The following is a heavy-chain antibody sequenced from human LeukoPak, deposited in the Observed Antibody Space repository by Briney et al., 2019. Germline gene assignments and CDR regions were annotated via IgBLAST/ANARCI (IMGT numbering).Heavy chain of an antibody. Sequence: SETLSLTCTVSGGSISSSSYYWGWIRQPAGKGLEWIGRIYRTGSTNYNPSLKSRVTISVDTSNNQFSLNLSSVTAADTAVFYCARGRGGRWLQVFDYWGQGTLVTVSS. V-gene: IGHV4-61*02. CDR1: GGSISSSSYY. CDR2: IYRTGST. D-gene: IGHD5-24*01. J-gene: IGHJ4*02. CDR3: ARGRGGRWLQVFDY.